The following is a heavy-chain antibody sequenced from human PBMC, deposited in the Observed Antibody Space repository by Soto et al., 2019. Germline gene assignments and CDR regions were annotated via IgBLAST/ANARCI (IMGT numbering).Heavy chain of an antibody. J-gene: IGHJ3*02. CDR2: INPNSGGT. CDR1: GYTFTGYY. CDR3: ARDGYSYGGAFDI. V-gene: IGHV1-2*04. Sequence: ASVKVSCKASGYTFTGYYMHWVRQAPGQGLEWMGWINPNSGGTNYAQKFQGWVTMTRDTSISTAYMELSRLRSDDTAVYYCARDGYSYGGAFDIWGQGTMVTV. D-gene: IGHD5-18*01.